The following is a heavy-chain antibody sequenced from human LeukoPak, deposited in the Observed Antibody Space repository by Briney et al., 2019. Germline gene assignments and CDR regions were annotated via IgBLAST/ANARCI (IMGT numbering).Heavy chain of an antibody. V-gene: IGHV3-30*04. CDR3: ARDFGGGYYPDY. Sequence: GGSLRLSCAASGFTFSASAMHWVRQAPDIGLEWVALVSFDGTTSYYADSVKGRFTISRDNSKNTLYLQMNSLRTEDTALYYCARDFGGGYYPDYWGQGILVTVSS. D-gene: IGHD1-26*01. J-gene: IGHJ4*02. CDR1: GFTFSASA. CDR2: VSFDGTTS.